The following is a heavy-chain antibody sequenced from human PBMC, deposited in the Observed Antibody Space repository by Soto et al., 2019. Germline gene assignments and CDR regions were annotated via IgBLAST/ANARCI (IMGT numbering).Heavy chain of an antibody. V-gene: IGHV5-51*01. D-gene: IGHD6-25*01. Sequence: PGESLKISCKGSGYTFTSHWIGWVRQMPGKGLEWMGIIYPGDSDTRYSPSFQGQVTISADKSITTAYLQWSSLKASDTAMYYCARHPDAADTGDFDYWGQGTLVTVSS. CDR2: IYPGDSDT. J-gene: IGHJ4*02. CDR3: ARHPDAADTGDFDY. CDR1: GYTFTSHW.